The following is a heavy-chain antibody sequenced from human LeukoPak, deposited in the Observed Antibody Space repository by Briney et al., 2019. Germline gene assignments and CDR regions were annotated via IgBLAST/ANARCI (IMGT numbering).Heavy chain of an antibody. D-gene: IGHD6-19*01. CDR3: AREEIAVAGAPDY. J-gene: IGHJ4*02. CDR1: GFTFSSYW. Sequence: GGSLRLSCAASGFTFSSYWVHWVRQARGKGLVWVSRINSDGSSTSYADSVKGRFTISRDNAKNTLYLQMNSLRAEDTAVYYCAREEIAVAGAPDYWGQGTLVTVSS. V-gene: IGHV3-74*01. CDR2: INSDGSST.